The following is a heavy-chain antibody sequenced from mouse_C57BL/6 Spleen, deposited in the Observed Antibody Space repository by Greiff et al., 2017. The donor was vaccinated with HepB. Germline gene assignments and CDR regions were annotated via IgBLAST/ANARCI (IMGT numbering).Heavy chain of an antibody. CDR3: AREEGY. Sequence: VQLQQSGPELVKPGASVKISCKASGYTFTDYYMNWVKQSHGKSLEWIGDINPNNGGTSYNQKFKGKATLTVDKSSSTAYMELRSLTSEDSAVYYCAREEGYWGQGTSVTVSS. J-gene: IGHJ4*01. V-gene: IGHV1-26*01. CDR2: INPNNGGT. CDR1: GYTFTDYY.